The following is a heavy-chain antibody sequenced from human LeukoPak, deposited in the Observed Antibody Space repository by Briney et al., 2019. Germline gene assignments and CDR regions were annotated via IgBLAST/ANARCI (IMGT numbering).Heavy chain of an antibody. J-gene: IGHJ3*02. CDR2: IYYSGNT. Sequence: SETLSLTCTVSGGSISSSRYYWGWIRQPPGKGLEWIGSIYYSGNTHYNPSQKSRVTISVDTSKNQFFLRLSSGTAADTAIYYCARNCSRTSCSGTFDIWGRGTMVTVSS. V-gene: IGHV4-39*01. CDR1: GGSISSSRYY. D-gene: IGHD2-2*01. CDR3: ARNCSRTSCSGTFDI.